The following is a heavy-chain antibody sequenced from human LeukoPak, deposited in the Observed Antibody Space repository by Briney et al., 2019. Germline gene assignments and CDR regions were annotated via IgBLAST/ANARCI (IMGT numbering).Heavy chain of an antibody. J-gene: IGHJ5*02. Sequence: ASVKVSCKASGYTFTSYYMHWVRQAPGQGLEWMGIINPSGGSTSYAQKFQGRVTMTRDTSTSTVYMELNSLRSEDTAVYYCARDLDVGYSGYDFSVEGNWFDPWGQGTLVTVSS. CDR3: ARDLDVGYSGYDFSVEGNWFDP. V-gene: IGHV1-46*01. D-gene: IGHD5-12*01. CDR2: INPSGGST. CDR1: GYTFTSYY.